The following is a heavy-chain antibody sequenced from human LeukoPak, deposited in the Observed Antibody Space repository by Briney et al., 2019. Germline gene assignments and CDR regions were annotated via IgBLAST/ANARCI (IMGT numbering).Heavy chain of an antibody. CDR3: AKAGVDM. J-gene: IGHJ3*02. D-gene: IGHD4-17*01. CDR2: INEDGSQT. Sequence: GGSLRLSCEVSGSTFSSTSWMTWVRQAPGKGLAWVATINEDGSQTYYVDSVKGRFTISRDNAKNSLYLQMNNLRVEDTAVYYCAKAGVDMWGQETMVTVSS. V-gene: IGHV3-7*01. CDR1: GSTFSSTSW.